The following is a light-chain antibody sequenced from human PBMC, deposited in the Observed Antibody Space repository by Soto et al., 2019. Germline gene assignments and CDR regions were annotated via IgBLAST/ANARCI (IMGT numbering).Light chain of an antibody. CDR1: QSITTY. CDR3: QQRSSWWT. J-gene: IGKJ1*01. CDR2: DAS. V-gene: IGKV3-11*01. Sequence: ETVLTQSPATVSLSPGDRATLSCRASQSITTYLAWYQQKTGQAPKLLFYDASNRATGIPARFSASGSGTDFTLTISSLEPEDSAVYYCQQRSSWWTFGQGTKVEIK.